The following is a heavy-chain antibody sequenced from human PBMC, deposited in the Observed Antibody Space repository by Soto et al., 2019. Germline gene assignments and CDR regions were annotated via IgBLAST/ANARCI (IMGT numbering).Heavy chain of an antibody. Sequence: EVQLLDSGGGLVQPGGSLRLSCAASGFTFSSYAMNWVRQAPGKGLEWVSVISGSGDSTYYTDSVKGRFTISRDNSKNTLYLQMNSLSTEDTAVYYCARRGPGTYLDYWGQGTLVTVSS. CDR2: ISGSGDST. V-gene: IGHV3-23*01. CDR3: ARRGPGTYLDY. D-gene: IGHD6-13*01. J-gene: IGHJ4*02. CDR1: GFTFSSYA.